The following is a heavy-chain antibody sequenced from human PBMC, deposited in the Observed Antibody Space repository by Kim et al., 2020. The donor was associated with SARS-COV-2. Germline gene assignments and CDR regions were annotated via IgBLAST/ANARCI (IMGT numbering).Heavy chain of an antibody. CDR3: AKSPSSGYFGIEY. J-gene: IGHJ4*02. Sequence: GGSLRLSCAASGFIFSSYAMSWVRQAPGKGLEWVSAISSSGGSTYYADSVKGRFTISRDNSKNTLYLQMNSLRAEDTAVYYCAKSPSSGYFGIEYWGQGTLVTVSS. CDR2: ISSSGGST. CDR1: GFIFSSYA. D-gene: IGHD3-22*01. V-gene: IGHV3-23*01.